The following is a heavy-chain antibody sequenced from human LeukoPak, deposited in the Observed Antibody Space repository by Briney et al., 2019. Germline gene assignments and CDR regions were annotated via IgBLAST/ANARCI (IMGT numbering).Heavy chain of an antibody. CDR2: IKQDGSEK. V-gene: IGHV3-7*03. Sequence: PGGSLRLSCAASGFTFSSYWMSWVRQAPGKGLEWVANIKQDGSEKYYVDSVKGRFTISRDNAKNSLYLQMNSLRAEDTAVYYCAKYGAGGWTKDYYYYGMDVWGQGTTVTVSS. D-gene: IGHD6-19*01. J-gene: IGHJ6*02. CDR3: AKYGAGGWTKDYYYYGMDV. CDR1: GFTFSSYW.